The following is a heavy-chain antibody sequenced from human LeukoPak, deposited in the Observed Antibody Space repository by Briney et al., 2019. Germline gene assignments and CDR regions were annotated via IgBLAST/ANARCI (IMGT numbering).Heavy chain of an antibody. CDR2: ISSSSSYI. D-gene: IGHD3-9*01. V-gene: IGHV3-21*01. CDR1: GFTFSSYS. J-gene: IGHJ4*02. CDR3: ARDLRTYYDILTGYYTPGFDY. Sequence: GGSLRLPCAASGFTFSSYSMNWVRQAPGKGLEWVSSISSSSSYIYYADSVKGRFTISRDNAKNSLYLQMNSLRAEDTAVYYCARDLRTYYDILTGYYTPGFDYWGQGTLVTVSS.